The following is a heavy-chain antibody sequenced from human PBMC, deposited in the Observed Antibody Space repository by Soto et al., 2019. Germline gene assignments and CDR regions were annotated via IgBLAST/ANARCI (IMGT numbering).Heavy chain of an antibody. D-gene: IGHD3-16*02. Sequence: QVQLVQSETEVKKPGSAVRVSCKASGGTFNTYAMNWVRQAPGQGLEWMGGILPMFDRPRYAQKFQGRVTITVDDPRTKAYRELGGRGSDDTAVYCCPKSIGSGGVIGGLDYGGQGTLVPVSS. V-gene: IGHV1-69*01. CDR3: PKSIGSGGVIGGLDY. J-gene: IGHJ4*02. CDR2: ILPMFDRP. CDR1: GGTFNTYA.